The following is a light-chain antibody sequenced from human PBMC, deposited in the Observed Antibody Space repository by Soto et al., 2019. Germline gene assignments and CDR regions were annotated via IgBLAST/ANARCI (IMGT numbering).Light chain of an antibody. V-gene: IGKV1-5*03. Sequence: DIQMTQSPSTLSGSVGDRVTITCRASQTISSWLAWYQQKPGKAPKLLIYKASTLKSGVPSRFSGSGSGTEFTLTLSSLQPDDFAPYSCQHSNSYSAALGQGTKVEL. J-gene: IGKJ1*01. CDR3: QHSNSYSAA. CDR2: KAS. CDR1: QTISSW.